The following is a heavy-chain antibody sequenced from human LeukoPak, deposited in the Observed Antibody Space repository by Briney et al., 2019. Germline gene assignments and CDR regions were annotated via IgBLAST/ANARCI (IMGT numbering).Heavy chain of an antibody. CDR2: IIPIFGTA. CDR3: ARVGAAAGGYYYYMDV. J-gene: IGHJ6*03. V-gene: IGHV1-69*05. Sequence: GASVKVSCKASGYTFTSYGISWVRQAPGQGLEWMGGIIPIFGTANYAQKFQGRVTITTDESTSTAYMELSSLRSEDTAVYYCARVGAAAGGYYYYMDVWGKGTTVTVSS. CDR1: GYTFTSYG. D-gene: IGHD3-16*01.